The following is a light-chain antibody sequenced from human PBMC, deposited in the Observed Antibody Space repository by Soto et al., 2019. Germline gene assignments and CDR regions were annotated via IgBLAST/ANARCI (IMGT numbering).Light chain of an antibody. Sequence: SALTQPASVSGSPGQSITISCTGSTSDVGAYNYVSWYKHHPGQAPQLMIYEVSNRPSGVSNRFSGSKSGNTASLTISGLQADDEGDDYCSSTTSSSSPFVFGTGTKVTVL. J-gene: IGLJ1*01. V-gene: IGLV2-14*01. CDR2: EVS. CDR3: SSTTSSSSPFV. CDR1: TSDVGAYNY.